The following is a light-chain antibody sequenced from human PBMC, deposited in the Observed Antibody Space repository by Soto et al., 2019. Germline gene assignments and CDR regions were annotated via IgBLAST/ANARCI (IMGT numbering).Light chain of an antibody. CDR3: QQRSKWSIT. V-gene: IGKV3-11*01. Sequence: IVVTKSASTLSLSPGERATLSYRASQSVSSYLAWYQQKPGQAPRLLIYDASNRATGIPARFSGSGSGTDFTLTISSLEPEDFAVYYCQQRSKWSITFGQGTRLEI. CDR1: QSVSSY. J-gene: IGKJ5*01. CDR2: DAS.